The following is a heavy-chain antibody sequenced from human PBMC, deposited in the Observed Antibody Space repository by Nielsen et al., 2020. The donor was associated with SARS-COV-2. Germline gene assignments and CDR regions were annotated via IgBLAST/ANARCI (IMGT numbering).Heavy chain of an antibody. CDR1: GFTFANYG. J-gene: IGHJ4*02. CDR3: ARGGAAAVIDN. V-gene: IGHV3-30*03. Sequence: GESLKISCAASGFTFANYGIHWVRQAPGKGLEWMAIISRDASDTFYPDSVKGRFTISRDNAKNTLYLQMNSLGVDDTAMYYCARGGAAAVIDNWGQGTLVTVSS. D-gene: IGHD6-13*01. CDR2: ISRDASDT.